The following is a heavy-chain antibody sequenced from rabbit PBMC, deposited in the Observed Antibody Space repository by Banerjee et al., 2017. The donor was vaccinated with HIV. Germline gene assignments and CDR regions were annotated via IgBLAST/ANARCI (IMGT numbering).Heavy chain of an antibody. CDR1: GFSFSSSYY. CDR3: ARLRDYTYGYAGYAYATGYFNL. CDR2: IYAGSSGSP. D-gene: IGHD6-1*01. V-gene: IGHV1S45*01. Sequence: QEQLEESGGDLVKPEGSLTLTCTASGFSFSSSYYMCWVRQAPGKGLEWIACIYAGSSGSPYYASWAKGRFTISKTSSTTVTLQMTSLTAADTATYFCARLRDYTYGYAGYAYATGYFNLWGPDTLVTVS. J-gene: IGHJ4*01.